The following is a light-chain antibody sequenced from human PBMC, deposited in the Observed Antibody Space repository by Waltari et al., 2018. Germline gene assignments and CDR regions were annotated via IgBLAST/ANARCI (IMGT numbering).Light chain of an antibody. CDR3: QXXNNWPT. J-gene: IGKJ1*01. V-gene: IGKV3-15*01. CDR2: GAS. CDR1: QSVSSN. Sequence: EIVXTQXPATLSVSPXERATLSCRASQSVSSNLAWYQQKPGQAPRLLIYGASTRATGIXXXFSGXXXGTEFXLXXXSLQSEXFAVXYXQXXNNWPTXGXXTKXE.